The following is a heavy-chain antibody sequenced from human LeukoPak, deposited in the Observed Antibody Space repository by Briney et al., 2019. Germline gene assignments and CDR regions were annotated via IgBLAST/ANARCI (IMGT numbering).Heavy chain of an antibody. V-gene: IGHV4-39*07. J-gene: IGHJ4*02. CDR2: INHSGST. CDR3: ARTDYYDSSGYLPS. Sequence: PSETLSLTCTVSGGSISSSSYYWSWIRQPPGKGLEWIGEINHSGSTNYNPSLKSRVTISVDTSKNQFSLKLSSVTAADTAVYYCARTDYYDSSGYLPSWGQGTLVTVSS. D-gene: IGHD3-22*01. CDR1: GGSISSSSYY.